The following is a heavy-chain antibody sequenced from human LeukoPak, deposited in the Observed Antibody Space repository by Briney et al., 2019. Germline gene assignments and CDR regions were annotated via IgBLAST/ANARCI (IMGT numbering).Heavy chain of an antibody. V-gene: IGHV3-9*01. Sequence: PGRSLRLSCAASGFTFDDYAMHWVRQAPGKGLEWVSGISWNSGSIGYADSVKGRFTISRDNAKNSLYLQMNSLRAEDTAVYYCASAFSSGGSPRGGYWGQGTLVTVSS. D-gene: IGHD2-15*01. CDR3: ASAFSSGGSPRGGY. CDR1: GFTFDDYA. CDR2: ISWNSGSI. J-gene: IGHJ4*02.